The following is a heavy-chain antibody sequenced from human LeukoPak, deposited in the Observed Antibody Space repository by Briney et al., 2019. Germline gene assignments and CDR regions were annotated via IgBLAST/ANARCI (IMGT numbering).Heavy chain of an antibody. Sequence: RPSETLSLTCTVSGGSISSYYWSWIRQPPGKGLEWIWYIYYSGSTNYNPSLKSRVTISVDTSKNQFSLKLSSVTAADTAVYYCAGLSIVGATTLDYWGQGTLVTVSS. CDR2: IYYSGST. D-gene: IGHD1-26*01. V-gene: IGHV4-59*01. CDR1: GGSISSYY. J-gene: IGHJ4*02. CDR3: AGLSIVGATTLDY.